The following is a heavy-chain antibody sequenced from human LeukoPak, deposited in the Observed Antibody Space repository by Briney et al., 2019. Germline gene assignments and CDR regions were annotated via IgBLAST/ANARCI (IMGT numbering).Heavy chain of an antibody. D-gene: IGHD1-26*01. CDR3: ARVGDVGPFDY. Sequence: GGSLRLSCAASGFTFKTYSVHWVRQAPGKGLEYVSAMSSNGGTTDYANSVKGRFTISRDNSKNTLYLQMGSLRAEDMAVYYCARVGDVGPFDYWGQGTLVTVSS. CDR1: GFTFKTYS. CDR2: MSSNGGTT. J-gene: IGHJ4*02. V-gene: IGHV3-64*01.